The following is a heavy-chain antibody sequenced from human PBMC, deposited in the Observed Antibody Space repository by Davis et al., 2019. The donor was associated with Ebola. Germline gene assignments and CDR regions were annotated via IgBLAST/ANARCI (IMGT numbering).Heavy chain of an antibody. V-gene: IGHV3-21*01. J-gene: IGHJ4*02. CDR2: ISSDSDYI. D-gene: IGHD2-15*01. Sequence: GGSLRLSCAASGFTFSTYSMSWVRQAPGKGLEWVSSISSDSDYIYYADSAKGRFTISRDNAKNSLYLHMNSLRDEDTAVYYCARTPWQLPFDYWGQGTLVSVSS. CDR1: GFTFSTYS. CDR3: ARTPWQLPFDY.